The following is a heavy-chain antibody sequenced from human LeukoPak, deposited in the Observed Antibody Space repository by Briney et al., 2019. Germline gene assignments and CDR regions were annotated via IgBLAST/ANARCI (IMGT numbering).Heavy chain of an antibody. J-gene: IGHJ4*02. V-gene: IGHV1-46*01. CDR1: GYTFTSYY. CDR3: ARDQLPIVLMIYTTEYYFDY. CDR2: INPSGGST. Sequence: ASVKVSCKASGYTFTSYYMHWVRQAPGQGLEWMGIINPSGGSTSYAQKFQGRVTMTRDMSTSTVYMELSSLRSEDTAVYYCARDQLPIVLMIYTTEYYFDYWGQGTLVTDSS. D-gene: IGHD2-8*01.